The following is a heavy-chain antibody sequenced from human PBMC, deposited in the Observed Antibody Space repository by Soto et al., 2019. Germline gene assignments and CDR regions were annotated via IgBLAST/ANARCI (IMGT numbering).Heavy chain of an antibody. Sequence: PSETLSLTCTVSGGSISSYYWSWIRQPPGKGLEWIGYIYYSGSTNYNPSLKSRVTISVDTSKNQFSLKLSSVTAADTAVYFCARGNVENWFGPWGQGTPVTVSS. V-gene: IGHV4-59*01. CDR3: ARGNVENWFGP. CDR1: GGSISSYY. CDR2: IYYSGST. J-gene: IGHJ5*02.